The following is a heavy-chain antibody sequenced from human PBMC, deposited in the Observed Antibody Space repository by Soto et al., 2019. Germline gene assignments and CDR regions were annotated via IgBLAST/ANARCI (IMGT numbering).Heavy chain of an antibody. Sequence: ASVKVSCKASGYTFTSYGISWVRQAPGQGLEWMGWISAYNGNTNYAQKLQGRVTMTTDTSTSTAYMELRSLRSDDTAVYYCARGYSSSSRYYYYYGMGVWGQGTTVTVSS. D-gene: IGHD6-6*01. CDR1: GYTFTSYG. CDR3: ARGYSSSSRYYYYYGMGV. V-gene: IGHV1-18*04. CDR2: ISAYNGNT. J-gene: IGHJ6*02.